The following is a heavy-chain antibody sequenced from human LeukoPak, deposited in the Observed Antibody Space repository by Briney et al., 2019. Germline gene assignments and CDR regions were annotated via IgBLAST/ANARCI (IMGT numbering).Heavy chain of an antibody. CDR1: GGSFSGYY. D-gene: IGHD2-2*01. V-gene: IGHV4-34*01. Sequence: SETLSLTCAVYGGSFSGYYWSWIRQPPGKGLEWIGEINHSGRTNYNPSLKSRVTISVDTSNSQFSLKLSSLTAADTAVYYCAREIVVVVPAAIWGSYYYYGMDVWGQGTTVTVSS. CDR3: AREIVVVVPAAIWGSYYYYGMDV. J-gene: IGHJ6*02. CDR2: INHSGRT.